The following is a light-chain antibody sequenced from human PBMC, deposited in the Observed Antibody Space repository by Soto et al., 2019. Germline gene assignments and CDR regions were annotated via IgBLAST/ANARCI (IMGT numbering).Light chain of an antibody. Sequence: QSALTQPASVSGSPGQSITISCTGTSSDIGAYNYVCWYQQQSGKAPKLMIYNVYDRPSGISYRFSGSKSGNTASLTISGLQGEDEADYYCSAYTVSRTYVFGTGTKLTVL. CDR1: SSDIGAYNY. J-gene: IGLJ1*01. V-gene: IGLV2-14*03. CDR3: SAYTVSRTYV. CDR2: NVY.